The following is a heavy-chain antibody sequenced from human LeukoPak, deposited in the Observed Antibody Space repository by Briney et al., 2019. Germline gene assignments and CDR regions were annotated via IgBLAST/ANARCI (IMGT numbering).Heavy chain of an antibody. CDR1: GFTFSSYA. D-gene: IGHD3-22*01. CDR3: AATYYDSSGYFPPTI. V-gene: IGHV3-7*01. Sequence: GGSLRLSCAASGFTFSSYAMSWVRQAPGKGLEWVANIKQDGSEKYYVDSVKGRFTISRDNAKNSLYLQMNSLRAEDTGLYYCAATYYDSSGYFPPTIWGQGTMVTVSS. J-gene: IGHJ3*02. CDR2: IKQDGSEK.